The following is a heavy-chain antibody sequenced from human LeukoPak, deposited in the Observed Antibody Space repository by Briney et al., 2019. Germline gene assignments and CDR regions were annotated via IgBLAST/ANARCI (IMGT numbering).Heavy chain of an antibody. Sequence: GASVKVSCKASGYTFTSYYMHWVRQAPGQGLEWMGIINPSGGSTSYAQKFQGRVTMTTDTSTSTAYMELRSLRSDDTAVYYCARVWGSGWPLYYYYYGMDVWGQGTTVTVSS. D-gene: IGHD6-19*01. CDR2: INPSGGST. CDR1: GYTFTSYY. V-gene: IGHV1-46*01. J-gene: IGHJ6*02. CDR3: ARVWGSGWPLYYYYYGMDV.